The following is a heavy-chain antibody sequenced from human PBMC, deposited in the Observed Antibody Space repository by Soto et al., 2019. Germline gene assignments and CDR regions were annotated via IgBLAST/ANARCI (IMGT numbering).Heavy chain of an antibody. V-gene: IGHV3-33*01. CDR1: GFTFSSHG. J-gene: IGHJ3*02. D-gene: IGHD4-17*01. Sequence: PGGSLRLSCAASGFTFSSHGMHWARQAPGKGLEWVAVIWYDGSNKVYADSVKGRFTISRDNSKNTLYLQMNSLRAEDTAVYYCARDLSGDYGALDTWGQGTMVTVSS. CDR2: IWYDGSNK. CDR3: ARDLSGDYGALDT.